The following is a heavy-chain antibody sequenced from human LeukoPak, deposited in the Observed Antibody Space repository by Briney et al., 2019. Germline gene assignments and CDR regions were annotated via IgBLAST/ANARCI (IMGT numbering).Heavy chain of an antibody. V-gene: IGHV1-18*01. J-gene: IGHJ5*02. Sequence: ASVKVSCKASGYTFTSYGISWVRQAPGQGPEWMGWISAYNGNTNYAQKLQGRVTMTTDTSTSTAYMELRSLRSDDTAVYYCARDFYYDSPNWFDPWGQGTLVTVSS. CDR3: ARDFYYDSPNWFDP. CDR2: ISAYNGNT. D-gene: IGHD3-22*01. CDR1: GYTFTSYG.